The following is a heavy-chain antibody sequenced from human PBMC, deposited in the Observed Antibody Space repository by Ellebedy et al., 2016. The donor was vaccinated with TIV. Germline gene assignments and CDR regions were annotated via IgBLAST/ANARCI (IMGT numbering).Heavy chain of an antibody. Sequence: GESLKISXAASGFTFSSYAMHWVRQAPGKGLEWVAVISYDGSNKYYADSVKGRFTIYRDISKNTLYLQMNSLRADDTAEYFCAKDLWRWAFDYWGQGTLVTVSS. V-gene: IGHV3-30-3*01. CDR2: ISYDGSNK. CDR3: AKDLWRWAFDY. J-gene: IGHJ4*02. CDR1: GFTFSSYA. D-gene: IGHD4-23*01.